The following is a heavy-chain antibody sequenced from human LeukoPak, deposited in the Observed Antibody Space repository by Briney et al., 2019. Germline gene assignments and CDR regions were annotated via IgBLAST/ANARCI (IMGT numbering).Heavy chain of an antibody. J-gene: IGHJ5*02. CDR2: ISSSSSTI. CDR1: GFTFSDHY. D-gene: IGHD3-3*01. Sequence: GGSLRLSCAASGFTFSDHYIDWVRQAPGKGLEWVSYISSSSSTIYYADSVKGRFTISRDNAKNSLYLQMNSLGAEDTAVYYCARRSPITIFGVVARVDWFDPWGQGTLVTVSS. CDR3: ARRSPITIFGVVARVDWFDP. V-gene: IGHV3-48*01.